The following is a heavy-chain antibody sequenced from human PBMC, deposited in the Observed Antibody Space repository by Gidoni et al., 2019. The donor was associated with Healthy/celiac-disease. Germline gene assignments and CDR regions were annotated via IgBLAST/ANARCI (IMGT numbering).Heavy chain of an antibody. Sequence: EVQLLESGGGLVQPGGSLRLSCAASGFTFSSYAMSWVRQAPGKGLEWVSAISGSGGSTYYADSVKGRFTISRDNSKNTLYLQMNSLRAEDTAVYYCAKDSGSLGYFDWLLFMGAFDIWGQGTMVTVSS. CDR2: ISGSGGST. J-gene: IGHJ3*02. D-gene: IGHD3-9*01. CDR3: AKDSGSLGYFDWLLFMGAFDI. CDR1: GFTFSSYA. V-gene: IGHV3-23*01.